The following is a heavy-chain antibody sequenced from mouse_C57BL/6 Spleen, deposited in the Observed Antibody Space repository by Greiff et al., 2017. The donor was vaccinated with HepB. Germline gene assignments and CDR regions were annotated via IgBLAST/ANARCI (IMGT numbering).Heavy chain of an antibody. CDR2: IYPGGGYT. J-gene: IGHJ2*01. CDR3: ARHYYGSSYLYFDY. CDR1: GYTFTNYW. D-gene: IGHD1-1*01. V-gene: IGHV1-63*01. Sequence: VQLQQSGAELVRPGTSVKMSCKASGYTFTNYWIGWAKQRPGHGLEWIGDIYPGGGYTNYNEKFKGKATLTADKSSSTAYMQFSSLTSEDSAIYYCARHYYGSSYLYFDYWGQGTTLTVSS.